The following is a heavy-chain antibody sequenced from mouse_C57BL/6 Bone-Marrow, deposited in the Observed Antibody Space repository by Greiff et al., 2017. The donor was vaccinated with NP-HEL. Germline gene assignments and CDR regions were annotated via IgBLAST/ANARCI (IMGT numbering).Heavy chain of an antibody. CDR1: GYTFTSYW. D-gene: IGHD1-1*01. Sequence: QVQLKESGAELVKPGASVKMSCKASGYTFTSYWITWVKQRPGQGLEWIGDIYPGSGSTNYNEKFKSKATLTVDTSSSTAYMQLSSLTSEDSAVYYCARSDYYGSSLFDVWGTGTTVTVSS. J-gene: IGHJ1*03. CDR3: ARSDYYGSSLFDV. CDR2: IYPGSGST. V-gene: IGHV1-55*01.